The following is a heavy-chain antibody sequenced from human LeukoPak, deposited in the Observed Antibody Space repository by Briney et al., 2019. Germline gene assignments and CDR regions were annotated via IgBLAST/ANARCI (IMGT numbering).Heavy chain of an antibody. D-gene: IGHD6-19*01. J-gene: IGHJ4*02. Sequence: SETLSLTCTVSGGSISTYYWSWIRQPPGKGLEWIGYIYYSGSTNYNPSLKSRVTISVDTSTNQFSLKLSSVTAADTAVYYCAREYSSGWYGFFGDWGQGTLVTVSS. CDR1: GGSISTYY. CDR3: AREYSSGWYGFFGD. V-gene: IGHV4-59*08. CDR2: IYYSGST.